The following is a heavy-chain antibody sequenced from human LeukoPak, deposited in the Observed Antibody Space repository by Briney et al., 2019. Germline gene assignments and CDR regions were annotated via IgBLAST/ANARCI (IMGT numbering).Heavy chain of an antibody. D-gene: IGHD3-10*01. CDR3: ARQGGSASPLLI. Sequence: SETLSLTCTVSRGSISSYYWSWIRQPPGKGLEWIGYIYYSGYTNYSPSLKSRVTISVDTSKNQFSLKLSSVTAADTAVYYCARQGGSASPLLIWGQGTLVTVSS. CDR2: IYYSGYT. V-gene: IGHV4-59*08. J-gene: IGHJ4*02. CDR1: RGSISSYY.